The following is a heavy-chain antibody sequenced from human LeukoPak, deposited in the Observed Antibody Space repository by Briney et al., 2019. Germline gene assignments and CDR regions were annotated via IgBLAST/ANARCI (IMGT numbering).Heavy chain of an antibody. CDR2: INSGGYT. CDR3: ARRPVNAYSFDS. Sequence: GGSLRLSCATSGFTVSDNYLSWVRQAPGKGLQWVSFINSGGYTSYADSVKGRFTISRDNSKNTLYLQLNNLRADDTAVYYCARRPVNAYSFDSWGQGTLVTVSS. J-gene: IGHJ4*02. D-gene: IGHD3-16*01. V-gene: IGHV3-53*01. CDR1: GFTVSDNY.